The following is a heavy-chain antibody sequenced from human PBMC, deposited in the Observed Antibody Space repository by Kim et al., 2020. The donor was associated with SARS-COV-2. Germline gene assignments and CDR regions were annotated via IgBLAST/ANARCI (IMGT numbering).Heavy chain of an antibody. D-gene: IGHD4-17*01. CDR1: GGSISSSNW. Sequence: SETLSLTCAVSGGSISSSNWWSWVRQPPGKGLEWIGEIYHSGSTNYNPSLKSRVTISVDKSKNQFSLKLSSVTAADTAVYYCARVTTVKRRYYYYMDVWGKGTTVTVSS. V-gene: IGHV4-4*02. J-gene: IGHJ6*03. CDR3: ARVTTVKRRYYYYMDV. CDR2: IYHSGST.